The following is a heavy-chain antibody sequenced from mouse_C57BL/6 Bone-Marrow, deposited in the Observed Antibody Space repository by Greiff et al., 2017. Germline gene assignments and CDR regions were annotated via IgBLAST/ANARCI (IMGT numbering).Heavy chain of an antibody. J-gene: IGHJ4*01. CDR1: GYSITSGYY. CDR3: ARGTQLSAMDY. V-gene: IGHV3-6*01. CDR2: ISYDGSN. Sequence: EVQLVESGPGLVKPSQSLSLTCSVTGYSITSGYYWNWIRQFPGNKLEWMGYISYDGSNNYNPSLKNRISITRDTSKNQFFLKLNSVTTEDTATYYCARGTQLSAMDYWGQGTSVTVSS.